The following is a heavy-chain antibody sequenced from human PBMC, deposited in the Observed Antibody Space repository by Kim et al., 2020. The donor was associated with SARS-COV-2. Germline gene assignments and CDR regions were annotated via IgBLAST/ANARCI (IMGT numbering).Heavy chain of an antibody. CDR3: AREYYYCSGTNGLDP. J-gene: IGHJ5*02. Sequence: DSVEGRFTVARDNSKNTMCLRMNSLRAEDTAVDYCAREYYYCSGTNGLDPWGQGTLVTVSS. D-gene: IGHD3-10*01. V-gene: IGHV3-66*01.